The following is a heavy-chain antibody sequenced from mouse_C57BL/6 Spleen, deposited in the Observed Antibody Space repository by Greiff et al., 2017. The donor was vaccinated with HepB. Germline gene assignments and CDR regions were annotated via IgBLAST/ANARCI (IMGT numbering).Heavy chain of an antibody. J-gene: IGHJ2*01. CDR1: GYTFTDYE. Sequence: VQLQQSGAELVRPGASVTLSCKASGYTFTDYEMHWVKQTPVHGLEWIGAIDPETGGTAYNQKFKGKAILTADKSSSTAYMELSSLTSEDSAVYYCTRGNWDYWGQGTTLIVSS. D-gene: IGHD4-1*01. CDR2: IDPETGGT. V-gene: IGHV1-15*01. CDR3: TRGNWDY.